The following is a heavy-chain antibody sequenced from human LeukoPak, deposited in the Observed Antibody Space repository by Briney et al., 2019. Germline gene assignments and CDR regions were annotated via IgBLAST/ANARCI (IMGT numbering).Heavy chain of an antibody. V-gene: IGHV3-23*01. J-gene: IGHJ5*02. Sequence: GGSLRLSCAASGFTFSSYAMTWVRQAPGKGQEWVSAISGSGGSTYYADSVKGRFTISRDNSKNTLYLQMNSLRAEDTAVYYCAKTHSSSWYEAGWFDPWGQGALVTVSS. CDR3: AKTHSSSWYEAGWFDP. CDR1: GFTFSSYA. CDR2: ISGSGGST. D-gene: IGHD6-13*01.